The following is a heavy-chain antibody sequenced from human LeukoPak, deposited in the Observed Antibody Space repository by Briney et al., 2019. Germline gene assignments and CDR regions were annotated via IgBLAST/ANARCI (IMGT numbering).Heavy chain of an antibody. D-gene: IGHD3-22*01. CDR3: AREEDYYDSSGYYDY. CDR2: IYYSGST. CDR1: GGSISSGGYY. Sequence: PSQTLSLTCTVSGGSISSGGYYWSWIRQHPGKGLEWIGYIYYSGSTYYNPSLKSRVTISVDTSKNQFSLKLSSVTAADTAVYYRAREEDYYDSSGYYDYWGQGTLVTVSS. V-gene: IGHV4-31*03. J-gene: IGHJ4*02.